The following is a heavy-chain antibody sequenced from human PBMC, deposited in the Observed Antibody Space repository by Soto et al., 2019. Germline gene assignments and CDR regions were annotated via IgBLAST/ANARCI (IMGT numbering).Heavy chain of an antibody. CDR1: GFTFSSYG. D-gene: IGHD4-17*01. Sequence: GGSLRLSCAASGFTFSSYGMHWVRQAPGKGLEWVAVIWYDGSNKYYADSVKGRFTISRDNSKNTLYLQMNSLRAEDTAVYYCARAYHYGDSPTPGGRGMDVWGQGTTVTVSS. V-gene: IGHV3-33*01. CDR2: IWYDGSNK. CDR3: ARAYHYGDSPTPGGRGMDV. J-gene: IGHJ6*02.